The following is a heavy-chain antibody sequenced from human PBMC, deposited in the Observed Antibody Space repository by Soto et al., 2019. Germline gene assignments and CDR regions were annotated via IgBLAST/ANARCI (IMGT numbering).Heavy chain of an antibody. CDR2: ISGSGGST. CDR1: GFTFSSYA. D-gene: IGHD2-2*01. CDR3: AKVVPSLVVVPAANSMDV. V-gene: IGHV3-23*01. Sequence: EVQLLESGGGLVQPGGSLRLSCAASGFTFSSYAMSWVRQAPGKGLEWVSAISGSGGSTYYADSVKGRFTISRDNSKNTLYLQMNSLRAEDTAVYYCAKVVPSLVVVPAANSMDVWGQGTTVTVSS. J-gene: IGHJ6*02.